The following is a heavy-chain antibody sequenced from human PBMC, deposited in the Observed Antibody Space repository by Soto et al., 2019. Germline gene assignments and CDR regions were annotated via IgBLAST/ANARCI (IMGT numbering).Heavy chain of an antibody. CDR1: GFTFSSYW. CDR2: IKQDGSEK. Sequence: EVQLVESGGGLVQPGGSPRLSCAASGFTFSSYWMSWVRQAPGKGLEWVANIKQDGSEKYYVDSVKGRFTISRDNAKNSLYLQMNSLRAEDTAVYYCARPYCSSTSCYFPWFDPWGQGTLVTVSS. D-gene: IGHD2-2*01. V-gene: IGHV3-7*01. J-gene: IGHJ5*02. CDR3: ARPYCSSTSCYFPWFDP.